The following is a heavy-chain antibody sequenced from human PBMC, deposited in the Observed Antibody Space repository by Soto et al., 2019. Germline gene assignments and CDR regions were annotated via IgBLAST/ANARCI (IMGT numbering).Heavy chain of an antibody. CDR3: ASSIAARPLDYYYGMDV. J-gene: IGHJ6*02. CDR1: GYTFTSHG. CDR2: ISAYKGNT. D-gene: IGHD6-6*01. Sequence: QVQLVQSGAEVKKPGASVKVSCKASGYTFTSHGISWVRQAPGQGLEWMGWISAYKGNTNYAQKLQGRVAMTTDTSTSTAYMELRSLRSDDTAVYYCASSIAARPLDYYYGMDVWGQGTTVTVSS. V-gene: IGHV1-18*04.